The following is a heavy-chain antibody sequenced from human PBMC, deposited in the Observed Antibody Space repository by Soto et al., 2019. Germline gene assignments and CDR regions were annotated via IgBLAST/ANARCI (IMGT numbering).Heavy chain of an antibody. V-gene: IGHV1-3*01. J-gene: IGHJ4*02. CDR3: AREGRYGDYSDY. Sequence: QVQLVQSGAEVKKPGASVKVSCKASGYTFTSYAIHWVRQAPGQRLEWMGWINAGNGNTKYSQKFQGRVTITRDTSARTAYMELSSLRSEDTAVYYCAREGRYGDYSDYWGQGTLVTVSS. CDR2: INAGNGNT. CDR1: GYTFTSYA. D-gene: IGHD4-17*01.